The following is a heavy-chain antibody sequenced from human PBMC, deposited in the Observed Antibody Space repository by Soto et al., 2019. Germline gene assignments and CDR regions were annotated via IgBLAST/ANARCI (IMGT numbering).Heavy chain of an antibody. CDR3: AHSPYYDSGRWFDP. D-gene: IGHD3-3*01. J-gene: IGHJ5*02. CDR1: GFSLSTSGVG. V-gene: IGHV2-5*02. Sequence: QITLKESGPTLVKPTQTLTLTCTFSGFSLSTSGVGVGWIRQPPGKALEWLALIYWDDDKRYSPSLKSRLSITKDTSKNQVVLTMTNMDPVDTATYYCAHSPYYDSGRWFDPWGQGTLVTVSS. CDR2: IYWDDDK.